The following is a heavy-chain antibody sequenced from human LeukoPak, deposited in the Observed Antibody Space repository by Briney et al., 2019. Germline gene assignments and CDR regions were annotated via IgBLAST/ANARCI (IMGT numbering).Heavy chain of an antibody. Sequence: PSQTLSLTCTVSGGSINSGDYYWSWIRQPPGKGLEWIGYIYYSGSTYYNPSLKSRVTISVDTSKNQFSLKLSSVTAADTAVYYCAIAQNPLRNWNRPTRGEHPWFDPWGQGTLVTVSS. CDR2: IYYSGST. V-gene: IGHV4-30-4*08. CDR3: AIAQNPLRNWNRPTRGEHPWFDP. J-gene: IGHJ5*02. D-gene: IGHD1-20*01. CDR1: GGSINSGDYY.